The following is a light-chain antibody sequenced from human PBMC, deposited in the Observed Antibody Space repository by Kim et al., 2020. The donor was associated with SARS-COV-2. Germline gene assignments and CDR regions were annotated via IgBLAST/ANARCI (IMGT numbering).Light chain of an antibody. CDR1: KLGDKY. CDR3: QAWDSSTWV. J-gene: IGLJ3*02. CDR2: QDG. Sequence: SSELTQDPSVSMSPGQTVSITCSGDKLGDKYASWYQQKPGQSPMLVIYQDGKRPSGIPERFSGSNSGNTATLTISGTQAMDEADYYCQAWDSSTWVFGGGTQLTVL. V-gene: IGLV3-1*01.